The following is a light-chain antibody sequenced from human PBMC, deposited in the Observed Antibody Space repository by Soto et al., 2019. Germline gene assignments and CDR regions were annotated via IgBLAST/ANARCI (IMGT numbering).Light chain of an antibody. CDR2: SAF. J-gene: IGKJ5*01. CDR1: QNISSF. V-gene: IGKV1-39*01. CDR3: QQGSTTPIT. Sequence: DIQMTQPPSSLSASIGDRVSITCRASQNISSFLNSYQQKPGEAPRLLVYSAFRIQSGVPSRFNASGSGTDFTLSISSLQPEDFSTYYCQQGSTTPITFGLGTRLEIK.